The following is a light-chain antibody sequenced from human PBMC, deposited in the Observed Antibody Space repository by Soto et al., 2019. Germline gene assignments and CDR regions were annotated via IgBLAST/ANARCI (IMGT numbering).Light chain of an antibody. CDR3: QQTYTYPNS. V-gene: IGKV1-39*01. CDR1: QAISNY. Sequence: DIQMTQSPSSLSASVGDRVTITCRSSQAISNYVSWYQQEPRKAPRLLIYAASSLQSGVPSRFSASGSGTGFTLTISGLQPEDFGTYFCQQTYTYPNSFGQGTKVEIK. J-gene: IGKJ1*01. CDR2: AAS.